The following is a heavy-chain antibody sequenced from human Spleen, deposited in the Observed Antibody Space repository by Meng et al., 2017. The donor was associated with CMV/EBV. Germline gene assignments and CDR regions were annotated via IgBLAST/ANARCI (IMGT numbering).Heavy chain of an antibody. Sequence: GESLKISCAASGFTFTSYAMIWVRQAPGKGLEWVSSIGSRSDYISYADSVKGRFTISRDNSKNTLYLQMNSLRAEDTAVYYCAKFRGGIYYVYYFDYWGQGTLVTVSS. J-gene: IGHJ4*02. CDR3: AKFRGGIYYVYYFDY. CDR2: IGSRSDYI. D-gene: IGHD1-26*01. CDR1: GFTFTSYA. V-gene: IGHV3-23*01.